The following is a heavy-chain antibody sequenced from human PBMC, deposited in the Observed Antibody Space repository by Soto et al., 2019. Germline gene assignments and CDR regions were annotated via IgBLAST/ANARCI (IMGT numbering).Heavy chain of an antibody. V-gene: IGHV3-23*01. D-gene: IGHD2-15*01. CDR2: ISGSGAGT. Sequence: EVQLLESGGGLVQPGGSLRLSCVASGFTFSTVAMAWVRQAPGKGLEWVSGISGSGAGTYYADSVKGRFSISRDNSKNTLYLQMNSLRAEDTAVYYCAREIAPSDVWGRGTTVTVSS. J-gene: IGHJ6*02. CDR3: AREIAPSDV. CDR1: GFTFSTVA.